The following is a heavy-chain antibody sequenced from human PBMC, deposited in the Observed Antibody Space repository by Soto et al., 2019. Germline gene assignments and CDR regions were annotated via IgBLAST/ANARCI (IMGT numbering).Heavy chain of an antibody. D-gene: IGHD6-19*01. CDR2: INHSGTT. CDR1: VVSFSNYY. Sequence: SETLSLTCAFYVVSFSNYYWSCIRHSPGKWLEWIGEINHSGTTSQNPSLKSRVTLSIDTSKNQFSLKLNSVTAADTAVYYCARPGRLGNSSKNWFGPWGPGTLVTVSS. V-gene: IGHV4-34*01. J-gene: IGHJ5*02. CDR3: ARPGRLGNSSKNWFGP.